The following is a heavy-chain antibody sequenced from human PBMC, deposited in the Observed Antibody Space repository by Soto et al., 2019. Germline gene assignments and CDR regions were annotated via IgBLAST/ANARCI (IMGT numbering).Heavy chain of an antibody. CDR3: AKGVEGPMGPYYYGMDV. CDR1: GFTFSSYA. V-gene: IGHV3-23*01. J-gene: IGHJ6*02. Sequence: GGSLRLSCAASGFTFSSYAISWVRQAPGKGLEWVSAISGSGGSTYYADSVKGRFTISRDNSKNTLYLQMNSLRAEDTAVYYCAKGVEGPMGPYYYGMDVWGQGTTVTVSS. D-gene: IGHD3-10*01. CDR2: ISGSGGST.